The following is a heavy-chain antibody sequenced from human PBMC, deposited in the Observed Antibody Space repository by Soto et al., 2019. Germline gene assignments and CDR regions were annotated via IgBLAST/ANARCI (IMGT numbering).Heavy chain of an antibody. Sequence: SETLSLTCAVSGGSISSSDWWNWVRQPPGKGREWIGEISHSGSTNYNPSLKSRVTISVDKSKNQCSRNLSSVTAADTAVYYCARGGVHYYDSSGYYFSPYYFDYWGQGTLVTVSS. D-gene: IGHD3-22*01. V-gene: IGHV4-4*02. CDR1: GGSISSSDW. J-gene: IGHJ4*02. CDR3: ARGGVHYYDSSGYYFSPYYFDY. CDR2: ISHSGST.